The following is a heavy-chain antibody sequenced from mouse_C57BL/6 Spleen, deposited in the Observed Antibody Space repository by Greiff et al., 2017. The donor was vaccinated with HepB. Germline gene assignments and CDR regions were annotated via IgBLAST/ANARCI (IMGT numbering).Heavy chain of an antibody. V-gene: IGHV1-81*01. D-gene: IGHD1-1*01. J-gene: IGHJ3*01. CDR3: ARVYGSSAWFAY. CDR1: GYTFTSYG. Sequence: VQLQQSGAELARPGASVKLSCKASGYTFTSYGISWVKQRTGQGLEWIGEIYPRSGNTYYNEKFKGKATLTADKSSSTAYMELRSLTSEDSAVYFCARVYGSSAWFAYWGQGTLVTVSA. CDR2: IYPRSGNT.